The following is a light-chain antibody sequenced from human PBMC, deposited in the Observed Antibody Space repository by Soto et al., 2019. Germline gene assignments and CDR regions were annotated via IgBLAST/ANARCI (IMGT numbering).Light chain of an antibody. V-gene: IGKV3-11*01. J-gene: IGKJ5*01. CDR2: DAS. CDR1: QSVRTY. Sequence: EVVLTQSPATLSLSPGERATLSCRASQSVRTYLAWYQQKPGQVPRLLIHDASSRATGIPDRFSGSGSGTDFTLTISSLEPEDFAVYYCQQRTNWPSSTFGQGTRLAI. CDR3: QQRTNWPSST.